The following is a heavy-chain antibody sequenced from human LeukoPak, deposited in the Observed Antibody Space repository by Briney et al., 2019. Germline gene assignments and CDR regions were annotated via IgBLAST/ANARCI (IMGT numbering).Heavy chain of an antibody. D-gene: IGHD3-22*01. J-gene: IGHJ4*02. CDR3: AKVVPVVDYDSSGYLHFDY. CDR2: ISASGGST. Sequence: GGSLRLSCAASGFTFSSSAMSWVRQVPGKGLEWVSGISASGGSTYYADSVKGRFTISRDNSKNTLYLQMNSLRAEDTAVYYCAKVVPVVDYDSSGYLHFDYWGQGTLVTVSS. V-gene: IGHV3-23*01. CDR1: GFTFSSSA.